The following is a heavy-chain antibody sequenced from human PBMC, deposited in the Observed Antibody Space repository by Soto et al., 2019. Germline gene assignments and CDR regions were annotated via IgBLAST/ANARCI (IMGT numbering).Heavy chain of an antibody. CDR2: INPSGGST. CDR3: ARDRKDYYGSGSSLDY. V-gene: IGHV1-46*01. J-gene: IGHJ4*02. CDR1: GYTFTSYY. D-gene: IGHD3-10*01. Sequence: GASVKVSCKASGYTFTSYYMHWVRQAPGQGLEWMGIINPSGGSTSYAQKFQGRVTMTRDTSTSTVYMELSSLRSEDTAVYYCARDRKDYYGSGSSLDYWGQGTLVTVSS.